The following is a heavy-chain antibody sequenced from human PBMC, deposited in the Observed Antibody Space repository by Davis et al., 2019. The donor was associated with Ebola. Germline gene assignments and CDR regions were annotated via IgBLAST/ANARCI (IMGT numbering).Heavy chain of an antibody. Sequence: GESLKISCAASGFTFSSYPMHWVRQPPGKGLEWVTIISYDGSNKYYADSVKGRFTISRDNSKNTLYLQMNSLRAEDTALYYCARTSSGWHFDYWGQGTLVTVSS. J-gene: IGHJ4*02. CDR3: ARTSSGWHFDY. D-gene: IGHD6-19*01. V-gene: IGHV3-30*04. CDR1: GFTFSSYP. CDR2: ISYDGSNK.